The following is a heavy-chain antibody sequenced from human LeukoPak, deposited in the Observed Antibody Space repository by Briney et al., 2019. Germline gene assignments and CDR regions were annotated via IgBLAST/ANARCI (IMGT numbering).Heavy chain of an antibody. J-gene: IGHJ4*02. Sequence: GGSLRLSCAASGFTFSSYWMSWLRQAPGKGLEWVANIKQDGSEKYYVDSVKGRFTISRDNAKNSLYLQMNSLRAEDTAVYYCARGFRGWYAEGFDYWGQGTVVTVSS. V-gene: IGHV3-7*01. CDR1: GFTFSSYW. CDR2: IKQDGSEK. CDR3: ARGFRGWYAEGFDY. D-gene: IGHD6-19*01.